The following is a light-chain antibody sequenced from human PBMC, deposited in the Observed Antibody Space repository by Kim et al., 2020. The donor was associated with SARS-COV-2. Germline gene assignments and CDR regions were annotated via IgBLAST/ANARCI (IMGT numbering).Light chain of an antibody. V-gene: IGKV1-5*03. J-gene: IGKJ2*01. Sequence: SASVGDRVTITCLASQSISYYLSWYQQKPGKAPKLLIYDASKLENGVPSSFSGSGSGTEFTLTISSLQADDFAAYYCQQYNSYSGTFGQGTKLEI. CDR2: DAS. CDR3: QQYNSYSGT. CDR1: QSISYY.